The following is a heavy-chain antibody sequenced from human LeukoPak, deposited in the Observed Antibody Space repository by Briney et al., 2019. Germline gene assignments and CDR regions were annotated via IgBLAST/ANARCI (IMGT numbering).Heavy chain of an antibody. J-gene: IGHJ4*02. D-gene: IGHD4-17*01. CDR3: ARAFYGDLDY. Sequence: GGSLRLSCAASGFTFSSYEINWVRQAPGKGLEWVSYISSGGSTVYYADSVKGRFTISRDNAKNSLYLQMSSLRAEGTAVYYCARAFYGDLDYWGQGTLVTVSS. V-gene: IGHV3-48*03. CDR1: GFTFSSYE. CDR2: ISSGGSTV.